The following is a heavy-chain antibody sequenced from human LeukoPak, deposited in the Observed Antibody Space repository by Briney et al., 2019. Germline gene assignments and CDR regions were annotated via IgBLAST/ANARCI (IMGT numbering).Heavy chain of an antibody. Sequence: GSSVKVSCKASGYTFTSYGISWVRQAPGQGLEWMGWISAYNGNTNYAQKLQGRVTMTTDTSTSTAYMELRSLRSDDTAVYYCARCGYSYGRRADYYYGMDVWGQGTTVTVSS. CDR3: ARCGYSYGRRADYYYGMDV. CDR1: GYTFTSYG. V-gene: IGHV1-18*01. J-gene: IGHJ6*02. CDR2: ISAYNGNT. D-gene: IGHD5-18*01.